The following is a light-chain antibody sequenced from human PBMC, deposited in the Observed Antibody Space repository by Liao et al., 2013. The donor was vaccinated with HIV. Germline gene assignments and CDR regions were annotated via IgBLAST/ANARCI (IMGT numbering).Light chain of an antibody. J-gene: IGLJ1*01. Sequence: SYELTQPPSVSVSPGQTASITCSGDKLENKYACWYQQKPGQSPVLVIYQDTKRPSGIPERFSGSNSGNTATLTISGTQAMDEADYYCQAWDITTLYVFGTGTKVTVL. CDR3: QAWDITTLYV. CDR2: QDT. CDR1: KLENKY. V-gene: IGLV3-1*01.